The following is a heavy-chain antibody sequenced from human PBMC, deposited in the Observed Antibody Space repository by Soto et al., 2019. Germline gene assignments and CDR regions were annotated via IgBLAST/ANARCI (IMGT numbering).Heavy chain of an antibody. Sequence: ASVKVSCKASGYTFTTYYMHWVRQAPGQGLERMGIIYPSGGSTSYAQKFQGRVTMTRDTSTSTVYMELSSLRSEDTAVYYCARESLAVAGTGGGFDIWGQGTMVTVSS. D-gene: IGHD6-19*01. V-gene: IGHV1-46*01. CDR3: ARESLAVAGTGGGFDI. CDR2: IYPSGGST. CDR1: GYTFTTYY. J-gene: IGHJ3*02.